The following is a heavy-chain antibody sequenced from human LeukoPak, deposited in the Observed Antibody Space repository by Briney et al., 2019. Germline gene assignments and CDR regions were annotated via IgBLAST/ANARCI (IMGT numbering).Heavy chain of an antibody. V-gene: IGHV3-7*01. CDR2: IKEDGSEK. Sequence: GGSLRLSCAASGFTFSRYWMTWVRQAPGKGLEWVANIKEDGSEKYYVDSVKGRFSISRDNAKNSLYLQMNSLRGEDTALYHCASNWGSYPDCWGQGALVTVSS. CDR3: ASNWGSYPDC. J-gene: IGHJ4*02. D-gene: IGHD3-16*01. CDR1: GFTFSRYW.